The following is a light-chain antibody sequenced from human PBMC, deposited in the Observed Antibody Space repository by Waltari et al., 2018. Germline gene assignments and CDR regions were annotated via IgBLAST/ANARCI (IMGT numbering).Light chain of an antibody. J-gene: IGLJ2*01. CDR1: SPNSGAGYV. CDR3: QSYDSSLSGV. CDR2: GDD. Sequence: QSVLTQPPSVSGTPGQTVTISCTGSSPNSGAGYVVHWYQQLPGTAPKLLVSGDDNRPSGVPDRFSGSKSGSSASLAITGLQAEDEADYYCQSYDSSLSGVFGGGTKLTVL. V-gene: IGLV1-40*01.